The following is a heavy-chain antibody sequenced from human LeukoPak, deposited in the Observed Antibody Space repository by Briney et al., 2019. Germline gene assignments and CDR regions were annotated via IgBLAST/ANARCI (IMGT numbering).Heavy chain of an antibody. CDR2: IWYDGSNK. CDR3: ARDYAVAATFDY. V-gene: IGHV3-33*01. CDR1: GFTFSSYG. D-gene: IGHD6-19*01. Sequence: GGPLRLSCAASGFTFSSYGMHWVRQAPGKGLEWVAVIWYDGSNKYYADSVKGRFTISRDNSKNTLYLQMNSLRAEDTAVYYCARDYAVAATFDYWGQGTLVTVSS. J-gene: IGHJ4*02.